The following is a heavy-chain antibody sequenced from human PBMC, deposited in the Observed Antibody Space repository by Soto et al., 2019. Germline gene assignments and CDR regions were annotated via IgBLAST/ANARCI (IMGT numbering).Heavy chain of an antibody. J-gene: IGHJ4*02. CDR1: GFTVSSNY. V-gene: IGHV3-53*01. CDR2: IYSGGST. CDR3: AREARFHYVRDPDFDY. D-gene: IGHD3-3*01. Sequence: EVQLVESGGGLIQPGGSLRLSCAASGFTVSSNYMSWVRQAPGKGLEWVSVIYSGGSTYYADSVKGRFTISRDNSKNTLYLQMNSLRAVDTAVYYCAREARFHYVRDPDFDYWGQGTLVTVSS.